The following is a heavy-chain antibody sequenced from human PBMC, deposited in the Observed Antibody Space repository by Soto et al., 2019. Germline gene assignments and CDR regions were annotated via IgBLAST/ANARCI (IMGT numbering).Heavy chain of an antibody. D-gene: IGHD6-13*01. J-gene: IGHJ4*02. CDR2: INHSGST. Sequence: QVQLQQWGAGLLKPSETLSLTCAVYGGSFSGYYWSWIRQPPGKGLEWIGEINHSGSTNYNPSLKSRVTISVDTSKNQFALKLSSETTADTAVYYLARGRRRIEPAAGTLDYWGQGTLVTGSS. V-gene: IGHV4-34*01. CDR3: ARGRRRIEPAAGTLDY. CDR1: GGSFSGYY.